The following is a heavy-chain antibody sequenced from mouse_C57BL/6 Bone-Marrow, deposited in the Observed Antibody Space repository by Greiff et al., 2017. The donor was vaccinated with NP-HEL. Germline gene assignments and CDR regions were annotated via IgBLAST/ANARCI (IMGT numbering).Heavy chain of an antibody. CDR2: INPSTGGT. CDR3: ARVYDYDSYYFDY. V-gene: IGHV1-42*01. Sequence: VQLKQSGPELVKPGASVKISCKASGYSFTGYYMNWVKQSPEKSLEWIGEINPSTGGTTYNQKFKAKATLTVDKSSSTAYMQLKSLTSEDSAVYYCARVYDYDSYYFDYWGQGTTLTVAS. J-gene: IGHJ2*01. CDR1: GYSFTGYY. D-gene: IGHD2-4*01.